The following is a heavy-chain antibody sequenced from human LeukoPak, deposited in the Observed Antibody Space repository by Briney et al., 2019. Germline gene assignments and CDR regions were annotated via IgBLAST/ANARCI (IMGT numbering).Heavy chain of an antibody. J-gene: IGHJ4*02. V-gene: IGHV3-20*04. CDR1: GFTFDDYG. D-gene: IGHD3-22*01. CDR3: ARVGGTNLGSSGYYSRGYYFDY. Sequence: GGSLRLSCAPSGFTFDDYGMSWVHQAPGKGLEWVSGINWNGGSTGYADSVKGRFTISRDNAKNSLYLQMTSLRADDTALYYCARVGGTNLGSSGYYSRGYYFDYWGQGTLVTVSS. CDR2: INWNGGST.